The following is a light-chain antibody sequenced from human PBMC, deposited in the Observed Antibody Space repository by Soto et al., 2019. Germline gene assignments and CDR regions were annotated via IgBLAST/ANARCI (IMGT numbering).Light chain of an antibody. CDR2: DVS. V-gene: IGLV2-11*01. CDR3: CSYAGSYTYV. Sequence: QSALTQPRSVSGSPGQSVTISCTGISSDVGGYNYVSWYQQHPGKAPKLMIYDVSKRPSGVPDRFFGSKSGNTASLTISGLQAEDEADYYCCSYAGSYTYVFATGTKLTVL. CDR1: SSDVGGYNY. J-gene: IGLJ1*01.